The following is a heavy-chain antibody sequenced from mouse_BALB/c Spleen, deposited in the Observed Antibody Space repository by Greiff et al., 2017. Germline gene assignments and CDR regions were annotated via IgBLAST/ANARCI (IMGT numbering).Heavy chain of an antibody. CDR2: ISDGGSYT. CDR3: ARGGGYYVDY. Sequence: DVHLVESGGGLVKPGGSLKLSCAASGFTFSDYYMYWVRQTPEKRLEWVATISDGGSYTYYPDSVKGRFTISRDNAKNNLYLQMSSLKSEDTAMYYCARGGGYYVDYWGQGTTLTVSS. V-gene: IGHV5-4*02. J-gene: IGHJ2*01. CDR1: GFTFSDYY.